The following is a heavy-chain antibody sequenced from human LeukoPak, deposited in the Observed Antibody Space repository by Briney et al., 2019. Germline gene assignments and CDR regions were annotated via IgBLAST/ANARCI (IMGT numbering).Heavy chain of an antibody. Sequence: GGSLRLSCAASGFTFSSYGMSWVRQAPGKGLEWVSAISGSGGSTYYADSVKGRFTISRDNSKNTLYLQMNSLRAEDTAVYYCAKEGYCSGDTCYGGYYMDVWGKGTTVTISS. J-gene: IGHJ6*03. V-gene: IGHV3-23*01. CDR2: ISGSGGST. D-gene: IGHD2-15*01. CDR1: GFTFSSYG. CDR3: AKEGYCSGDTCYGGYYMDV.